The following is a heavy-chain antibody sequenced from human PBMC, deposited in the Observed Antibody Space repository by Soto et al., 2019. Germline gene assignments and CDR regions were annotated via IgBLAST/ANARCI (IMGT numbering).Heavy chain of an antibody. CDR2: TYYRSKWYN. Sequence: SQTLSLTCAISGDTVSSNSAAWNWIRQSPSRGLEWLGRTYYRSKWYNDYALSVKSRITINPDTSKNQFSLQLNSVTPEDTAVYYCAKTRTYPTYDYCMDVWGQGTRVTFSS. CDR1: GDTVSSNSAA. V-gene: IGHV6-1*01. J-gene: IGHJ6*02. CDR3: AKTRTYPTYDYCMDV.